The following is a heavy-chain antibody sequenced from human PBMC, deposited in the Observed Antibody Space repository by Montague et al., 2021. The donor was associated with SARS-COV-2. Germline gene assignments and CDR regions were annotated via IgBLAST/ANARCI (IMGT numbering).Heavy chain of an antibody. CDR1: GGSITTDIWY. V-gene: IGHV4-39*01. J-gene: IGHJ2*01. CDR2: ISCSWST. Sequence: SETLSLTCTVSGGSITTDIWYWGWVCQPPGKGRVWIGSISCSWSTYSNPSLKSRVSMTVDTSQNKLSLCLIALTATDTAMYDCAIHVDACGGHCRNWYFDLWGRGTLVTVSS. D-gene: IGHD2-21*02. CDR3: AIHVDACGGHCRNWYFDL.